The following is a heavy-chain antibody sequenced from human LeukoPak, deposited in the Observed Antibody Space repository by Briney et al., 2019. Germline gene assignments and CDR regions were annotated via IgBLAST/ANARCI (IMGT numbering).Heavy chain of an antibody. CDR3: ARSRAAAGRFADY. J-gene: IGHJ4*02. D-gene: IGHD6-13*01. CDR2: ITGTGDGT. V-gene: IGHV3-23*01. Sequence: GGSLRLSCAASGFTFSTYAMTWVRQAPGKGLEWVSSITGTGDGTSAADSVKGRFTISRDSSKHTLYLQMNSLRAEDTAVYYCARSRAAAGRFADYWGQGTLVTVSS. CDR1: GFTFSTYA.